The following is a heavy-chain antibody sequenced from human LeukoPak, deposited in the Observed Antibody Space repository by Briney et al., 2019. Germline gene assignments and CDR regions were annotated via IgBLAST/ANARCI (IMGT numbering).Heavy chain of an antibody. D-gene: IGHD6-13*01. CDR2: ININSGYI. Sequence: GGCLRLSCAASGFTFSSYSVEWVRQAQGKGLEWGPSININSGYIYYADSVKGRFTISRDNAKSSLYLQMNSLRAEDTAVYYCARGSYVQQRQNLFDYWGQGTLVTVSS. CDR3: ARGSYVQQRQNLFDY. V-gene: IGHV3-21*01. CDR1: GFTFSSYS. J-gene: IGHJ4*02.